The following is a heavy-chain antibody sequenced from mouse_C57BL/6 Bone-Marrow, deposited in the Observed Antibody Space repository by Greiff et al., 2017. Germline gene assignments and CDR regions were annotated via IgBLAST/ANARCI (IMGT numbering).Heavy chain of an antibody. CDR3: ARYYYGSSTPLNAMDY. J-gene: IGHJ4*01. V-gene: IGHV1-39*01. CDR2: INPNYGTT. Sequence: VQLKQSGPELVKPGASVKISCKASGYSFTDYNMNWVKQSNGKSLEWIGVINPNYGTTSYNQKFKGKATLTVDQSSSTAYMQLNSLTSEDSAVYYCARYYYGSSTPLNAMDYWGQGTSVTVSS. D-gene: IGHD1-1*01. CDR1: GYSFTDYN.